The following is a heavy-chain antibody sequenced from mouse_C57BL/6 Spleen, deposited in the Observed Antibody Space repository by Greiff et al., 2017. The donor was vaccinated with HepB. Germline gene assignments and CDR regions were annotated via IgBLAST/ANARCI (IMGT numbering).Heavy chain of an antibody. CDR3: ARVVYYDYGGFAY. CDR1: GYTFTDYN. Sequence: VQLKQSGPELVKPGASVKMSCKASGYTFTDYNMHWVKQSHGKSLEWIGYINPNNGGTSYNQKFKGKATLTVNKSSSTAYMELRSLTSEDSAVYYCARVVYYDYGGFAYWGQGTLVTVSA. D-gene: IGHD2-4*01. CDR2: INPNNGGT. V-gene: IGHV1-22*01. J-gene: IGHJ3*01.